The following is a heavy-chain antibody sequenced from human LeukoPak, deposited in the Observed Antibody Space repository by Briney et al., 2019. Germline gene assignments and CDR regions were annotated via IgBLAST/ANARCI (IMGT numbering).Heavy chain of an antibody. Sequence: SETLSLTCTVSGGSFSSNDHYWIWIRQPPGKGLEWIGYIYYSGSTYYNPSLKSRVTISLDTSKNQFSLKLSSVTAADTAVYYCARGRLFGVVIRDAFDIWGQGTMVTVSS. V-gene: IGHV4-30-4*08. D-gene: IGHD3-3*01. CDR2: IYYSGST. CDR1: GGSFSSNDHY. J-gene: IGHJ3*02. CDR3: ARGRLFGVVIRDAFDI.